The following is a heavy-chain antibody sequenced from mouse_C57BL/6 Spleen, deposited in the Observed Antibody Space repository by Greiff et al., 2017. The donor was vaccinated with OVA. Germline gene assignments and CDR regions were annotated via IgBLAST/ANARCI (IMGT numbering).Heavy chain of an antibody. CDR2: IYPGDGDT. J-gene: IGHJ2*01. CDR3: ARTPVVAEDYFDY. CDR1: GYAFSSYW. Sequence: QVQLQQSGAELVKPGASVKISCKASGYAFSSYWMNWVKQRPGKGLEWIGQIYPGDGDTNYNGKFKGKATLTADKSSSTAYMQLSSLTSEDSAVYFCARTPVVAEDYFDYWGQGTTLTVSS. D-gene: IGHD1-1*01. V-gene: IGHV1-80*01.